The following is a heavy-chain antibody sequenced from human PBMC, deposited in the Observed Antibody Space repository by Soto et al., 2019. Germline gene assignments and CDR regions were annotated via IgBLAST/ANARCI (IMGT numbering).Heavy chain of an antibody. CDR1: GYTFTSYG. Sequence: GASVKVSCKASGYTFTSYGISWVRQAPGQGLEWMGWISAYNGNTNYAQKLQGRVTMTTDTSTSTAYMELRSLRSDDTAVYYCASATDTAMVHDAFDIWGQGTMVTVSS. J-gene: IGHJ3*02. V-gene: IGHV1-18*04. D-gene: IGHD5-18*01. CDR3: ASATDTAMVHDAFDI. CDR2: ISAYNGNT.